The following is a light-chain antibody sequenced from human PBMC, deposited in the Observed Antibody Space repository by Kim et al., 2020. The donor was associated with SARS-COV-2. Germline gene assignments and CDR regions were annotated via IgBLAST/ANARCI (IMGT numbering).Light chain of an antibody. J-gene: IGKJ1*01. V-gene: IGKV3-15*01. CDR2: DAT. CDR3: QQSNNWPPLT. Sequence: SPGERATLSCKASQTINNKLVWYQQKPGQAPRLLIYDATTRATGIPARFIGSGSETDFTLTINSLQSEDFAVYYCQQSNNWPPLTFSQGTKVDIK. CDR1: QTINNK.